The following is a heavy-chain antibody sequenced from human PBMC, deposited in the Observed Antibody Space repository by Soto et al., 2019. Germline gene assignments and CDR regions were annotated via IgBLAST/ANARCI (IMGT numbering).Heavy chain of an antibody. D-gene: IGHD3-16*01. CDR3: AGGKGDIDY. CDR2: ISSSSSTI. Sequence: GGSLRLSCAASGFTFSSYSMNWVRQAPGKGLEWVSYISSSSSTIYYADSVKGRFTISRDNAKNSLYLQMNSLRAEDTAVYYCAGGKGDIDYWGQGTLVTVSS. V-gene: IGHV3-48*01. J-gene: IGHJ4*02. CDR1: GFTFSSYS.